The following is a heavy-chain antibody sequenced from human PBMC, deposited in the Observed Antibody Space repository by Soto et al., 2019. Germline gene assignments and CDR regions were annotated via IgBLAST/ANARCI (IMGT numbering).Heavy chain of an antibody. V-gene: IGHV4-59*01. Sequence: TSETLSLTCTVSGGSISSYYWSWIRQPPGKGLEWIGYIYYSGSTNYNPPLKSRVTISVDTSKNQFSLKLSSVTDADTAVYYCARDLRVVAATSGNWFEPWGQGTLVTV. CDR3: ARDLRVVAATSGNWFEP. J-gene: IGHJ5*02. CDR1: GGSISSYY. CDR2: IYYSGST. D-gene: IGHD2-15*01.